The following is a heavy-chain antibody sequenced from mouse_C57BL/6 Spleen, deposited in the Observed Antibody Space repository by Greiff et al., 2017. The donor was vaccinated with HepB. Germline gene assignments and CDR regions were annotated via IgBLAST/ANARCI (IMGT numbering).Heavy chain of an antibody. CDR1: GYTFTDYY. D-gene: IGHD1-1*01. CDR3: ARSEVVAKGVYAMDY. CDR2: INPNNGGT. J-gene: IGHJ4*01. Sequence: EVKLQQSGPELVKPGASVKISCKASGYTFTDYYMNWVKQSHGKSLEWIGDINPNNGGTSYNQKFKGKATLTVDKSSSTAYMELRSLTSEDSAVYYCARSEVVAKGVYAMDYWGQGTSVTVSS. V-gene: IGHV1-26*01.